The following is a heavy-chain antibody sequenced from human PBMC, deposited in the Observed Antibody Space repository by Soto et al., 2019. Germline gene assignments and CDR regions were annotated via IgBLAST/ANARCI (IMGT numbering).Heavy chain of an antibody. CDR1: GFTFSSYS. D-gene: IGHD3-22*01. V-gene: IGHV3-23*01. J-gene: IGHJ4*02. CDR3: AASYDSIGYHDY. Sequence: GGSLRLSCAASGFTFSSYSMSWVRQAPGEGLEWGSSISASGGSTNYADSVKGRLTISRDNSKNTLYVQRNSLRAEDTAGYYCAASYDSIGYHDYWGQGTLVNVSS. CDR2: ISASGGST.